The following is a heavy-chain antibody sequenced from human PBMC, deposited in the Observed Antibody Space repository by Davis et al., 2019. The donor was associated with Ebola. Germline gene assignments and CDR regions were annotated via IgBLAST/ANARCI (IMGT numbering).Heavy chain of an antibody. J-gene: IGHJ4*02. D-gene: IGHD2-21*01. Sequence: GESLKISCVASGFRFSSYVMGWVRQAPGKGLEWVSRIGGSGDTADYGDSVRGRFNISRDNSKNTLYLQMISLSAQDTATYYCARVILWWDDDGGGPTTYYFDNWGQGTLVTVSS. CDR3: ARVILWWDDDGGGPTTYYFDN. CDR1: GFRFSSYV. CDR2: IGGSGDTA. V-gene: IGHV3-23*01.